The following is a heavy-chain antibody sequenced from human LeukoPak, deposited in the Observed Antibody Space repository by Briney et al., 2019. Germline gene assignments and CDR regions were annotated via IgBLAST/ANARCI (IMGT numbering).Heavy chain of an antibody. V-gene: IGHV4-4*07. CDR1: GGSISSYY. D-gene: IGHD5-18*01. CDR2: IHNSGIT. Sequence: SETLSLTCTVSGGSISSYYWSWIRQPPGKGLEWIGRIHNSGITNYNPSLKSRVTMSIDTSKNQFSLKLSSMTAADTAVYYCARGRWNTGMVSPYYFDYWGQGTLVTVSS. J-gene: IGHJ4*02. CDR3: ARGRWNTGMVSPYYFDY.